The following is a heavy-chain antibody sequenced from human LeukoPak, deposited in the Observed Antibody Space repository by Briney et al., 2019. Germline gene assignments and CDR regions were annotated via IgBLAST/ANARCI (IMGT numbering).Heavy chain of an antibody. CDR3: ARGGLVNPMGPPPDAFDI. D-gene: IGHD3/OR15-3a*01. J-gene: IGHJ3*02. V-gene: IGHV1-46*01. Sequence: ASVKVSCKASGYTFTSYYMHWVRQAPGQGLEWMGIINPSGGSTSYAQKFQGRVTMTRDTSTSTVYMELSSLRSEDTAVYYCARGGLVNPMGPPPDAFDIWGQGTMVTVSS. CDR1: GYTFTSYY. CDR2: INPSGGST.